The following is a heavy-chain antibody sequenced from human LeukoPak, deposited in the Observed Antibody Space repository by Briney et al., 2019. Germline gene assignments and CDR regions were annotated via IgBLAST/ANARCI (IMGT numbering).Heavy chain of an antibody. Sequence: SRTLSLTCTVSGGSISSGDYYWSWIRQPPGKGLEWIGYIYYSGTTYYNPSLKSRVTISVDTSKNQFSLKLSSVTAADTAVYYCARTHSGYDSRFDYWGQGTQVTVSS. D-gene: IGHD5-12*01. CDR3: ARTHSGYDSRFDY. V-gene: IGHV4-30-4*08. J-gene: IGHJ4*02. CDR2: IYYSGTT. CDR1: GGSISSGDYY.